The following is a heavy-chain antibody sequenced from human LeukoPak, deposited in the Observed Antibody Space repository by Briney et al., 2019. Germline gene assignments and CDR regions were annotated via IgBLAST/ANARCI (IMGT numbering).Heavy chain of an antibody. CDR3: ARENSYYDSSGYYYGSGYFDY. CDR1: GGSFSGYY. CDR2: INHSGST. V-gene: IGHV4-34*01. Sequence: PSETLSLTCAVYGGSFSGYYWSWIRQPPGKGLEWIGEINHSGSTNYNPSLQSRVTISVDTSKNQFSLRLSSVTAADTAVYYCARENSYYDSSGYYYGSGYFDYWGQGTLVTVSS. J-gene: IGHJ4*02. D-gene: IGHD3-22*01.